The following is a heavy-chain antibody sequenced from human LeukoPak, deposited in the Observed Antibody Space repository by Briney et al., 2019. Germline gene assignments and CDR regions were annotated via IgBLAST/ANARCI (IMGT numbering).Heavy chain of an antibody. CDR2: SYIRGST. J-gene: IGHJ5*02. CDR1: GGSFSGYY. Sequence: SETLSLTCAVYGGSFSGYYWSWIRQPDGKGLEWIGRSYIRGSTDYNPSLKSRVTISVDTSKNQFSLKLNSVTAADTAVYYCARIGYGSGSPTNLWGQGTLVTVSS. CDR3: ARIGYGSGSPTNL. V-gene: IGHV4-59*10. D-gene: IGHD3-10*01.